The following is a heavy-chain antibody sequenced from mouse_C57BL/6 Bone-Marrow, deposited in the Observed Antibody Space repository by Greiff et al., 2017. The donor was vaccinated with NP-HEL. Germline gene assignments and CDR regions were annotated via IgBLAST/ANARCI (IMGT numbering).Heavy chain of an antibody. CDR2: IRSKSNNYAT. CDR3: VCGSSPAWFAY. CDR1: GFSFNTYA. Sequence: EVKVVESGGGLVQPKGSLKLSCAASGFSFNTYAMNWVRQAPGKGLEWVARIRSKSNNYATYYADSVKDRFTISRDDSESMLYLQMNNLKTEDTAMYYCVCGSSPAWFAYWGQGTLVTVSA. J-gene: IGHJ3*01. D-gene: IGHD1-1*01. V-gene: IGHV10-1*01.